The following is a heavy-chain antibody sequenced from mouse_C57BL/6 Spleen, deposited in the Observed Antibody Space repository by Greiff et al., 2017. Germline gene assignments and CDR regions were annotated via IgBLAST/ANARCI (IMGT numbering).Heavy chain of an antibody. CDR2: IYPGDGDT. Sequence: QVQLKESGPELVKPGASVKISCKASGYAFSSSWMHWVKQRPGKGLEWIGRIYPGDGDTNYNGKFKGKATLTADKSSSTAYMQLSSLTSEDSAVYFCARSAITTVVPAYWGQGTLVTVSA. CDR1: GYAFSSSW. CDR3: ARSAITTVVPAY. V-gene: IGHV1-82*01. D-gene: IGHD1-1*01. J-gene: IGHJ3*01.